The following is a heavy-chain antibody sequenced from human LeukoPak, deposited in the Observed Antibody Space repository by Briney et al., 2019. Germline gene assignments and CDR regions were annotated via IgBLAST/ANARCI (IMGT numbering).Heavy chain of an antibody. CDR3: STDLQPYRDGYNR. CDR2: PHPEDGET. V-gene: IGHV1-24*01. D-gene: IGHD5-24*01. J-gene: IGHJ4*02. CDR1: GYTLSQLS. Sequence: ASVKVSCKVSGYTLSQLSIHWVRQAPGKGLEWMGGPHPEDGETIYAQKFQGRVTMTEDTSTDTAYVELSSLRSEDTAVYYCSTDLQPYRDGYNRWGQGTLVSVSS.